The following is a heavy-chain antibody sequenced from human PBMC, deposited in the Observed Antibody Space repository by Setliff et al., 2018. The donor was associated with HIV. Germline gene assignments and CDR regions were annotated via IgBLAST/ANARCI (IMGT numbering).Heavy chain of an antibody. J-gene: IGHJ6*03. Sequence: SETLSLTCTFSGGSISSGSYYWTWIRQHPGKALEWIGYIYYSGSTYYNPSLQSRITISVDTSKNQFSPRLTSVTAADTAVYYCARGFRAEYYYYFYMDVWGEGATVTVS. V-gene: IGHV4-31*03. CDR2: IYYSGST. CDR3: ARGFRAEYYYYFYMDV. CDR1: GGSISSGSYY.